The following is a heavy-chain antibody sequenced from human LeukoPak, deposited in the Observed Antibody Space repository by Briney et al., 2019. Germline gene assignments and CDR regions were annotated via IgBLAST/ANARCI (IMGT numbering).Heavy chain of an antibody. D-gene: IGHD2-2*02. V-gene: IGHV1-18*01. Sequence: GASVKVSCKSSGYTFTSYGISWVRQAPGQGLEWMGWISAYNGNTNHAQKLQGRVTMTTDTSTSTAYMELRSLRSDDTAVYYCARDVEGYCSSTSCYKGAFDYWGQGTLVTVSS. J-gene: IGHJ4*02. CDR2: ISAYNGNT. CDR3: ARDVEGYCSSTSCYKGAFDY. CDR1: GYTFTSYG.